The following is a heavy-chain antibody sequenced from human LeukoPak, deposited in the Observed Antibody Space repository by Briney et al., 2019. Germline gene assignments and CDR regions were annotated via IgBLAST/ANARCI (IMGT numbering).Heavy chain of an antibody. V-gene: IGHV3-23*01. CDR3: AKAVVTSLMDAFDI. J-gene: IGHJ3*02. Sequence: GGSLRLSCAASGFTLSGYAMGWVRQAPGKGLEWVSGISSSGGGTYYADSVKGRFTISRDNSRNTLYLQMNSLRVEDTAVYYCAKAVVTSLMDAFDIWGQGTMVTVSS. CDR1: GFTLSGYA. D-gene: IGHD3-22*01. CDR2: ISSSGGGT.